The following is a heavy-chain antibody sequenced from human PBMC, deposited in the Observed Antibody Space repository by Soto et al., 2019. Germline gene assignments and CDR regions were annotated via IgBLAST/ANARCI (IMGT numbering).Heavy chain of an antibody. CDR1: GGSISSGGYY. D-gene: IGHD2-2*01. V-gene: IGHV4-31*03. Sequence: SETLSLTCTVSGGSISSGGYYWSWIRQHPGKGLEWIGYIYYSGSTYYNPSLKSRVTISVDTSKNQFSLKLSSVTAADTAVYYCARDQGYCSSTSCYRVDAFDIWGQGTMVTVSS. CDR2: IYYSGST. CDR3: ARDQGYCSSTSCYRVDAFDI. J-gene: IGHJ3*02.